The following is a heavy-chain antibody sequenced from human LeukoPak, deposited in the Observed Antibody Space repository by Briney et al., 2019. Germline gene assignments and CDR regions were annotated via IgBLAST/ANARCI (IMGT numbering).Heavy chain of an antibody. D-gene: IGHD6-19*01. CDR3: ASEYSSGH. CDR1: GFTFSSYA. J-gene: IGHJ4*02. V-gene: IGHV3-23*01. CDR2: ISGSGGST. Sequence: GGSLRLSCAASGFTFSSYAMSWVRQAPGKGLEWVSGISGSGGSTYYADSLKGRFTISRDNSKNTLSLQMNSLRAEDTAVYHCASEYSSGHWGQGTLVTVSS.